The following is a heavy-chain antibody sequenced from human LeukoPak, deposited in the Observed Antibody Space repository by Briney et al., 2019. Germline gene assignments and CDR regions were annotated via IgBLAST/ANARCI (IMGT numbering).Heavy chain of an antibody. J-gene: IGHJ6*03. CDR1: GFTFSSYS. Sequence: GGTLRLSCAASGFTFSSYSMNWVRQAPGKGLEWVSYISSSSSTMYYADSEKGRFTISRDNAKNSLYLQMNSLRAEDTAVYYCARVGYYFGSHYYMDVWGKGTTVTVSS. CDR2: ISSSSSTM. CDR3: ARVGYYFGSHYYMDV. V-gene: IGHV3-48*04. D-gene: IGHD3-10*01.